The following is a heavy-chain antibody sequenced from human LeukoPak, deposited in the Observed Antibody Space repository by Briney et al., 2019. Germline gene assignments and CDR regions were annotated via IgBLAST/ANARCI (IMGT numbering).Heavy chain of an antibody. CDR2: INPNSGGT. CDR3: ARASVNYDFWSGYSSPFDY. V-gene: IGHV1-2*02. D-gene: IGHD3-3*01. Sequence: ASVKVSCKASGYTFTGYYMHWVRQAPGQGLEWMGWINPNSGGTNYAQKFQGRVTMTRDTSISTAYMELSRLRSDDTAVYHCARASVNYDFWSGYSSPFDYWGQGTLVTVSS. J-gene: IGHJ4*02. CDR1: GYTFTGYY.